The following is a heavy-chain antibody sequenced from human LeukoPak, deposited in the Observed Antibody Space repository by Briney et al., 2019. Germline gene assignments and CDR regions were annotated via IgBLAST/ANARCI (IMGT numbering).Heavy chain of an antibody. CDR3: APRQQLGSYNWFDP. J-gene: IGHJ5*02. CDR1: GFTSSDYY. Sequence: GGSLRLSCAASGFTSSDYYMSWIRQAPGKGLEWVSYISSSGSTIYYADSVKGRFTISRDNAKNSLYLQMNSLRAEDTAVYYCAPRQQLGSYNWFDPWGQGTLVTVSS. D-gene: IGHD6-13*01. V-gene: IGHV3-11*01. CDR2: ISSSGSTI.